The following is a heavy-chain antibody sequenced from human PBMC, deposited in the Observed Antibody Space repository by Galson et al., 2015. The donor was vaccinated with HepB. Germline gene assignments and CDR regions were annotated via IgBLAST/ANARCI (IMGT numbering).Heavy chain of an antibody. J-gene: IGHJ4*02. CDR3: ASPPVEIAAADH. V-gene: IGHV3-30-3*01. CDR2: ISYDGSNK. Sequence: SLRLSCAASGFTFSSYAMHWVRQAPGKGLEWVAVISYDGSNKYYADSVKGRFTISRDNSKNTLYLQMNSLRAEDTAVYYCASPPVEIAAADHWGQGTLVTVSS. CDR1: GFTFSSYA. D-gene: IGHD6-13*01.